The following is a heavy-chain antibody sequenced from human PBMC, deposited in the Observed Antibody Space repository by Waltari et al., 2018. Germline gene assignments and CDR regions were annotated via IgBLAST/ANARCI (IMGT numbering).Heavy chain of an antibody. V-gene: IGHV3-23*03. Sequence: EVQLLESGGGLVQPGGSLRLSCAASGFTFSSYAMSWVRQAPGKGLEWVSVIYSGGSSTYYADSGKGRFTISRDNSKNTLYLQMNSLRAEDTAVYYCAKKREAARYFDYWGQGTLVTVSS. CDR2: IYSGGSST. J-gene: IGHJ4*02. CDR3: AKKREAARYFDY. CDR1: GFTFSSYA. D-gene: IGHD6-6*01.